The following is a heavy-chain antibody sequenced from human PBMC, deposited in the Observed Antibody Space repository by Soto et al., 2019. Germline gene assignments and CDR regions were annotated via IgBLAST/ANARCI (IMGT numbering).Heavy chain of an antibody. CDR3: ARDQGYCSGGSCYSLDP. D-gene: IGHD2-15*01. V-gene: IGHV4-59*01. Sequence: SETLSLTCTVSGGSISSYYWRWMRQPPGEGLEWIGYIYYSGSTNYNPSLKSRVTISVDTSKNQFSLKLSSVTAADTAVYYCARDQGYCSGGSCYSLDPWGQGTLVTVSS. J-gene: IGHJ5*02. CDR1: GGSISSYY. CDR2: IYYSGST.